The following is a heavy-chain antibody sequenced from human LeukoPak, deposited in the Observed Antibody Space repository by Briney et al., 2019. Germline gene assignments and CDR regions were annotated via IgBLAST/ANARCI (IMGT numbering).Heavy chain of an antibody. CDR3: SRENGAFSPFGY. CDR2: ISLTGLT. D-gene: IGHD2-8*01. V-gene: IGHV4-4*02. J-gene: IGHJ4*02. Sequence: SQTLSLTCGVSGGSISNTNWWSWVRQPPGQGLEWIGEISLTGLTHYNPSLESRVTVSLDKSKNQLSLNLTSVTAADTAVYYCSRENGAFSPFGYWGQGILVTVLS. CDR1: GGSISNTNW.